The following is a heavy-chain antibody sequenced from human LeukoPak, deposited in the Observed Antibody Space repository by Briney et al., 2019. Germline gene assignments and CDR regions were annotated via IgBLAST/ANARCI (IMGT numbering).Heavy chain of an antibody. CDR1: GGSISSYY. CDR3: ARARDTAVDY. J-gene: IGHJ4*02. V-gene: IGHV4-59*01. CDR2: IYYSGST. Sequence: SETLSLTCTVSGGSISSYYWSWIRQPPGKGLGWIGYIYYSGSTNYNPSLKSRVTISVDTSKNQFSLKLSSVTAADTAVYYCARARDTAVDYWGQGTLVTVSS. D-gene: IGHD5-18*01.